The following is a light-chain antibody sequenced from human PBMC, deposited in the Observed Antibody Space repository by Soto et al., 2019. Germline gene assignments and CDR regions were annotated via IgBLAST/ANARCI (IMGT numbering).Light chain of an antibody. J-gene: IGKJ4*01. V-gene: IGKV1-5*03. Sequence: DIQMTQSPSTLSASVGDRVSITCRASESISSWLAWYQQKPGKAPKILINKASNLESGVPSRFSGSGSGTEFTLTISSLQPDDFATYYCQQYNTYPLIFGGGTKVEIK. CDR1: ESISSW. CDR2: KAS. CDR3: QQYNTYPLI.